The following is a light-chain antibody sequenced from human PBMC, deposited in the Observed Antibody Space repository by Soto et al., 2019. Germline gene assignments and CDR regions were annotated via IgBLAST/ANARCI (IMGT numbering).Light chain of an antibody. V-gene: IGKV1-5*01. CDR2: DAS. J-gene: IGKJ1*01. CDR1: QSISSW. CDR3: QQYTSYSWT. Sequence: DIQMTQSPSTLSASVGDRVTITCRASQSISSWLAWYQQKPRKAPNLLIYDASSLENVVPSRFSGSGSGTEFTLTISSLQPDDFATYYCQQYTSYSWTFGQGTKVDIK.